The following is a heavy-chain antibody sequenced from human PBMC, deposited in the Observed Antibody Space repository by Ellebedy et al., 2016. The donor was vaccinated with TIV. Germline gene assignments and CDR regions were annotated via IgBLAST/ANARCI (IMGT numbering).Heavy chain of an antibody. V-gene: IGHV3-48*02. Sequence: PGGSLTLSCAASGLTFSSHSLNWVRQAPGKGLEWVSCIGTTGNTVYYAASVKVRFTISRDNAMNSLYLEMYSLRDEDTAVYYCARVRGTYAYGMDVWGQGTTVTVSS. D-gene: IGHD3-16*01. CDR1: GLTFSSHS. CDR3: ARVRGTYAYGMDV. CDR2: IGTTGNTV. J-gene: IGHJ6*02.